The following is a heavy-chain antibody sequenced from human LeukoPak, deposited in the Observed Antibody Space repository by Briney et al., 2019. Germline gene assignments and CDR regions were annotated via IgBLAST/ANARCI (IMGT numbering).Heavy chain of an antibody. Sequence: SETLSLTCAVYGGSFSGYYWSWVRQPPGKGLEWIGEINHSGSTNYNPSLKSRVTISVNTSKNQFSRKLTSVPPAAPALYYCARVRVWRGDPKRGRYSSGWRLDYWGQGTLVTVSS. D-gene: IGHD6-19*01. CDR3: ARVRVWRGDPKRGRYSSGWRLDY. CDR2: INHSGST. CDR1: GGSFSGYY. V-gene: IGHV4-34*01. J-gene: IGHJ4*02.